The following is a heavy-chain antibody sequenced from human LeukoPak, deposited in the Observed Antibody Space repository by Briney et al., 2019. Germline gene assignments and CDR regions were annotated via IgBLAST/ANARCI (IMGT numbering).Heavy chain of an antibody. D-gene: IGHD3-22*01. V-gene: IGHV3-7*03. CDR1: GFTFSNYW. CDR3: ARDRGTYYYDSSGYRFDY. CDR2: IKTDGSEK. Sequence: GGSLRLSCEGSGFTFSNYWMSWVRQAPGKGLEWVANIKTDGSEKYYVDSVKGRFTISRDNAKNSLYLQMNSLRSDDTAVYYCARDRGTYYYDSSGYRFDYWGQGTLVTVSS. J-gene: IGHJ4*02.